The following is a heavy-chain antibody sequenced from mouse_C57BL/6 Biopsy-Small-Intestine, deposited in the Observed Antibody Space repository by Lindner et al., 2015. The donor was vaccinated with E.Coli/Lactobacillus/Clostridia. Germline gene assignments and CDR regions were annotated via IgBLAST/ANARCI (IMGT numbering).Heavy chain of an antibody. D-gene: IGHD2-3*01. J-gene: IGHJ3*01. CDR2: INPSSGYT. CDR1: GYTFTSFW. Sequence: VQLQESGAELAKPGASVKMSCKASGYTFTSFWMHWVKQRPGQGLEWIGYINPSSGYTEYNQKFKDKATLTADKSSGTAYMQLSSLTSEDSAVYYCAGSYYDGYHTFWGQGTLVTVSA. V-gene: IGHV1-7*01. CDR3: AGSYYDGYHTF.